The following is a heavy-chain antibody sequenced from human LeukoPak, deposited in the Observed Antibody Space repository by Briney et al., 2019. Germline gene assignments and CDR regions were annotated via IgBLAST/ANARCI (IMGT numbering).Heavy chain of an antibody. CDR1: GYTFTSYG. V-gene: IGHV1-18*01. D-gene: IGHD5-12*01. Sequence: GASVMVSCKASGYTFTSYGISWVRQAPGQGLEWMGWINAYNGNTNYAQKLQGRVTMTTDTSTSTAYMELRSLRSDDTAVYYCARDLKWLRPNWFDPWGQGTLVTVSS. J-gene: IGHJ5*02. CDR2: INAYNGNT. CDR3: ARDLKWLRPNWFDP.